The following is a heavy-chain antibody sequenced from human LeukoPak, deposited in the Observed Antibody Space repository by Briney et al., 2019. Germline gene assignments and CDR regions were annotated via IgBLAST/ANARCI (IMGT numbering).Heavy chain of an antibody. Sequence: PGESLKVSCKGSGYSFTSYWIGWVRQMPGKGLEWMGIIYPGDSDTRYSPSFQGQVTISADKSISTAYLQWSSLKASDTAMYYCARHRALWFGELLNFDYWGQGTLVTVSS. V-gene: IGHV5-51*01. CDR3: ARHRALWFGELLNFDY. J-gene: IGHJ4*02. D-gene: IGHD3-10*01. CDR1: GYSFTSYW. CDR2: IYPGDSDT.